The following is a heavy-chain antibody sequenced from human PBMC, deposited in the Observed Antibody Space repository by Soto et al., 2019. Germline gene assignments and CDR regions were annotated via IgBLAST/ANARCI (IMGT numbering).Heavy chain of an antibody. J-gene: IGHJ4*02. CDR1: GYSFTSYW. D-gene: IGHD6-6*01. V-gene: IGHV5-51*01. Sequence: PGESLKISCKGSGYSFTSYWIGWVRQMPGKGLEWMGIIYPGDSDTRYSPSFQGQVTISADKSISTAYLQWSSLKASDTAMYYCARHRAGGQGGIAARQSGFDYWGQGTLVTVSS. CDR3: ARHRAGGQGGIAARQSGFDY. CDR2: IYPGDSDT.